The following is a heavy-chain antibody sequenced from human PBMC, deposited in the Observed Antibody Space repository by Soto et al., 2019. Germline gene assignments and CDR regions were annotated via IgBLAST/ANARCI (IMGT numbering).Heavy chain of an antibody. CDR1: GGTFSSYT. Sequence: QVQLVQSGAEVKKPGSSVQVSCKASGGTFSSYTISWVRQAPGQGLELMGRIIPNLGIANYAQKVQGRVTITADKSTCTPYMELSSLRSEDTAVYYCASLRRDGYNFQIQAHAFVIWGQGKMATVSS. CDR3: ASLRRDGYNFQIQAHAFVI. CDR2: IIPNLGIA. D-gene: IGHD5-12*01. J-gene: IGHJ3*02. V-gene: IGHV1-69*02.